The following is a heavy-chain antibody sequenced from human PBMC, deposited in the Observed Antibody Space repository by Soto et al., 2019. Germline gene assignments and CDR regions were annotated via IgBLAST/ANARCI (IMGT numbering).Heavy chain of an antibody. V-gene: IGHV3-30*03. D-gene: IGHD4-17*01. CDR1: GFTFSSYG. Sequence: GGSLRLSCAASGFTFSSYGMHWVRQAPGKGLEWVAVISYDGSNKYYADSVKGRFTISRDNSKNTLYLQMNSLRAEDTAVYYCATVMTTVVYFDYWGQGTLVTVSS. CDR3: ATVMTTVVYFDY. CDR2: ISYDGSNK. J-gene: IGHJ4*02.